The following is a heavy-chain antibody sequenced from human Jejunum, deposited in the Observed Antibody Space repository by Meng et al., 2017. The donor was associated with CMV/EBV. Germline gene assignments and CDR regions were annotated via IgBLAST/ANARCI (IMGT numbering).Heavy chain of an antibody. CDR2: INSNTGNP. CDR3: ARKYLSGSGIDY. D-gene: IGHD3-10*01. CDR1: GYTFTNYA. Sequence: SCKASGYTFTNYALHWVPQAPGQGLKWVGVINSNTGNPMYAPGFTGRFVFSLDTSVNTAYLQINSLRAEDTAVYFCARKYLSGSGIDYWGQGTLVTVSS. V-gene: IGHV7-4-1*02. J-gene: IGHJ4*02.